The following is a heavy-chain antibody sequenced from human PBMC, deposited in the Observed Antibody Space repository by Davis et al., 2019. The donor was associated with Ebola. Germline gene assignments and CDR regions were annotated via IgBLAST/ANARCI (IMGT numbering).Heavy chain of an antibody. D-gene: IGHD4-17*01. J-gene: IGHJ4*02. CDR3: AREGRSTTVTTAEIDY. V-gene: IGHV1-2*02. CDR2: INPKSGGT. Sequence: ASVKVSCKASGYTFTGYYMHWVRQAPGQGLEWMGWINPKSGGTNYAQTFQGRVTMTRDTSISTAYMELSRLRSDDTAVYYCAREGRSTTVTTAEIDYWGQGTLVTVSS. CDR1: GYTFTGYY.